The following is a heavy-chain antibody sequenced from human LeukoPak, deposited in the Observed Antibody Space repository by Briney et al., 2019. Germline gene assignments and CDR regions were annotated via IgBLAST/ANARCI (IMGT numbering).Heavy chain of an antibody. J-gene: IGHJ6*02. Sequence: SQTPSLTCAISGDSVSSNSAAWNWIRQSPSRGLEWLGRTYYRSKWYNDYAVSVKSRITINPDTSKNQFSLQLNSVTPEDTAVYYCARDRGYGDFYYYYYGMDVWGQGTTVTVSS. CDR1: GDSVSSNSAA. D-gene: IGHD4-17*01. V-gene: IGHV6-1*01. CDR3: ARDRGYGDFYYYYYGMDV. CDR2: TYYRSKWYN.